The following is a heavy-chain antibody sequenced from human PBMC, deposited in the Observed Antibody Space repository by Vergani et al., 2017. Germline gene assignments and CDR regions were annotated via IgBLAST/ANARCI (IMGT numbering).Heavy chain of an antibody. CDR1: GGTFSSYT. Sequence: QVQLVQSGAEVKKPGSSVKVSCKASGGTFSSYTISWVRQAPGQGLEWMGRIIPILGIANYAQKFQGRVKITADKSTSTAYIERSSLRSEDTAVYYCARAYGYCSSTSCYEGKNWFDPWGQGTLVTVSS. CDR2: IIPILGIA. CDR3: ARAYGYCSSTSCYEGKNWFDP. V-gene: IGHV1-69*02. D-gene: IGHD2-2*01. J-gene: IGHJ5*02.